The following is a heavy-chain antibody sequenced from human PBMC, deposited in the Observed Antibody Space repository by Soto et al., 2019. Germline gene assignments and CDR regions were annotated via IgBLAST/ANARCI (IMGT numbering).Heavy chain of an antibody. V-gene: IGHV4-61*01. J-gene: IGHJ6*02. Sequence: SETLSLTCTVSGGSVSSGSYYWSWIRQPPGKGLEWIGYIYYSGSTNYNPSLKSRVTISVDTSKNQFSLKLSSVTAADTAVYYCARDCVGFGSPEGMDVSGQGTTVTVCS. CDR2: IYYSGST. D-gene: IGHD3-10*01. CDR3: ARDCVGFGSPEGMDV. CDR1: GGSVSSGSYY.